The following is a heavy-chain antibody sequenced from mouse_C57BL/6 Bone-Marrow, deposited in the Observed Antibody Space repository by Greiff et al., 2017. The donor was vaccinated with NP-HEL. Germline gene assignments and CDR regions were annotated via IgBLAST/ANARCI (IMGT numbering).Heavy chain of an antibody. J-gene: IGHJ3*01. D-gene: IGHD2-4*01. V-gene: IGHV1-59*01. CDR1: GYTFTRYW. CDR2: IDPSDSYT. Sequence: VQLQQPGAELVRPGTSVKLSCKASGYTFTRYWLHWVKQRPGQGLEWIGVIDPSDSYTNYNQKFKGKATMTVDTSSSTAYMQLSSLTSEDAAVYYCARTDDDYGAWFAYWGQGTLVTVSA. CDR3: ARTDDDYGAWFAY.